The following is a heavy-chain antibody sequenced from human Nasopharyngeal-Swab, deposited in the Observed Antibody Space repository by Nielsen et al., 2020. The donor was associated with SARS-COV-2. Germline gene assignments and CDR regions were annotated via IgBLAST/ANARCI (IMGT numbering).Heavy chain of an antibody. CDR2: ISYDGSNE. Sequence: GESLKISCAASGFTFSSSGMDWVRQAPGKGLEWVAVISYDGSNEYYEDSVKGRFTISRDNSKNTLYLQMNSLRVEDTAVYYFAKDVHGDYGGIDYWGQGTLVTVSS. CDR1: GFTFSSSG. V-gene: IGHV3-30*18. J-gene: IGHJ4*02. CDR3: AKDVHGDYGGIDY. D-gene: IGHD4-17*01.